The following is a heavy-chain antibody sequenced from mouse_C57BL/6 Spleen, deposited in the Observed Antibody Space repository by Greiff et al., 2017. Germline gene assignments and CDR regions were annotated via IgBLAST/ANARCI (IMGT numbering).Heavy chain of an antibody. CDR1: GFTFSDYG. D-gene: IGHD3-3*01. J-gene: IGHJ4*01. Sequence: DVKLVESGGGLVKPGGSLKLSCAASGFTFSDYGMHWVRQAPEKGLEWVAYISSGSSTIYYADTVKGRFTISRDNAKNTLFLQMTSLRSEDTAMYYCARGGRGYAMDYWGQGTSVTVSS. CDR2: ISSGSSTI. V-gene: IGHV5-17*01. CDR3: ARGGRGYAMDY.